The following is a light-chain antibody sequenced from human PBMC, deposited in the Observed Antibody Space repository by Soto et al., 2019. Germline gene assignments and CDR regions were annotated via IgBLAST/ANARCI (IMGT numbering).Light chain of an antibody. CDR2: EVN. J-gene: IGLJ1*01. V-gene: IGLV2-23*02. Sequence: QSALTQPASVSGSPGQSITISCTGTSSDVGSYTLVSWYQQHPGRAPKLIIYEVNKRPLGVSHRFSGSKSGNTASLTISGLQAEDEADYYCCSYGNTLYVFGTGTKVTVL. CDR1: SSDVGSYTL. CDR3: CSYGNTLYV.